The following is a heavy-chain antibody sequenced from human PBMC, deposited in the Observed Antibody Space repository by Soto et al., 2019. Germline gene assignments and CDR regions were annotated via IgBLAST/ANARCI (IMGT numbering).Heavy chain of an antibody. J-gene: IGHJ6*02. CDR3: ARDLLPLTPNYYYYGMDV. Sequence: GGSLRLSCAASGFTFSSYAMHWVRQAPGKGLEWVAVISYDGSNKYYADSVKGRFTISRDNSKNTLYLQMNSLRAEDTAVYYCARDLLPLTPNYYYYGMDVWGQGTTVTVSS. CDR2: ISYDGSNK. CDR1: GFTFSSYA. D-gene: IGHD1-26*01. V-gene: IGHV3-30-3*01.